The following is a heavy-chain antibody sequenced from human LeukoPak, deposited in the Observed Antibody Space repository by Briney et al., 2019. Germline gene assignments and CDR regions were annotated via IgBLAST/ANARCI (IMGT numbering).Heavy chain of an antibody. J-gene: IGHJ5*02. D-gene: IGHD3-3*01. CDR2: ISPTSTST. CDR3: ARDAASGNSWFDP. V-gene: IGHV3-48*01. Sequence: GGSLRLSCAASGFTFSSYSLNWVRQPPGKGLEWVSYISPTSTSTYYADSVKGRFIISRDNGKNSIYLQMNSLTAEDTAVYYCARDAASGNSWFDPWGQGTLVTVSS. CDR1: GFTFSSYS.